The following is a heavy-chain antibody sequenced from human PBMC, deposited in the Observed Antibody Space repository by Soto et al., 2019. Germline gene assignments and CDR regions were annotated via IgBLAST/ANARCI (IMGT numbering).Heavy chain of an antibody. Sequence: PSETLSLTCAVYGGSFSGYYWTWIRQPPGKGLEWIGEINHSGNTNYNPSLKSRVTISVDTSKNQFSLKLSSVTAADTAVYYCARGRSVVVAVRPLDYWGQGTLVTVSS. CDR1: GGSFSGYY. CDR2: INHSGNT. V-gene: IGHV4-34*01. D-gene: IGHD2-15*01. CDR3: ARGRSVVVAVRPLDY. J-gene: IGHJ4*02.